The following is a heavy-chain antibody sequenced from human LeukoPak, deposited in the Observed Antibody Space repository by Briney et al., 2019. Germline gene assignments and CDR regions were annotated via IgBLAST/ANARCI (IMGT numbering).Heavy chain of an antibody. CDR1: GFSLWRHY. CDR3: TRDTPGIAASVSGG. D-gene: IGHD6-13*01. V-gene: IGHV3-53*01. CDR2: IYSGGNT. J-gene: IGHJ4*02. Sequence: PGGSLRLSCAASGFSLWRHYMNWVRQAPGKGLEWVALIYSGGNTHYADSVKGRFTISRDNSKNTLYLQMSSLRVEDTAVYYCTRDTPGIAASVSGGWGQGTLVTVSS.